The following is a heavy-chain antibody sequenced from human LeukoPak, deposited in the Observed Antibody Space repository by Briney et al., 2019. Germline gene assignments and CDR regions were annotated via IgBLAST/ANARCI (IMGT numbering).Heavy chain of an antibody. CDR1: GFTFSSYG. V-gene: IGHV3-33*01. Sequence: VGSLRLSCAASGFTFSSYGMHWVRQAPGKGLEWVAVIWYDGSNKYYADSVKGRFTISRDNSKNTLYLQMNSLRAEDTAVYYCARASSDYDSSGYYSEYFQHWGQGTLVTVSS. J-gene: IGHJ1*01. CDR2: IWYDGSNK. CDR3: ARASSDYDSSGYYSEYFQH. D-gene: IGHD3-22*01.